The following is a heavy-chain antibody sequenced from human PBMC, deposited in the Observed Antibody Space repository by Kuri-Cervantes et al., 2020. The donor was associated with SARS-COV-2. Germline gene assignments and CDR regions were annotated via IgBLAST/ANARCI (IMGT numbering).Heavy chain of an antibody. CDR2: ISYDGKHK. D-gene: IGHD2-21*01. Sequence: GESLKISCAASGFNFSRTDMHWVRQAPGKGLEWVAVISYDGKHKKCIVSGKGRFTISRDNSKTTLYLQMDNLRAEDTAFYYCTKGSVMIPVPNAWGQGTLVTVSS. J-gene: IGHJ5*02. V-gene: IGHV3-30*18. CDR3: TKGSVMIPVPNA. CDR1: GFNFSRTD.